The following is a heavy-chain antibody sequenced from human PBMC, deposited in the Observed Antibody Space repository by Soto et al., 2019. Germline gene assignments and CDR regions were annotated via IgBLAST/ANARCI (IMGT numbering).Heavy chain of an antibody. J-gene: IGHJ5*02. CDR3: SRGRLSLYLVATTQRGLDP. V-gene: IGHV4-34*01. D-gene: IGHD5-12*01. CDR2: INQSGST. Sequence: QVQLQQWGAGLLKPSETLSLTCAVYGGSFSGYYWSWIRQPPGKGLEWIGEINQSGSTNYNPSLKSRVTISVDTSKNQFSLNLNSVTAADTAVYYCSRGRLSLYLVATTQRGLDPWGQGTLVTVSS. CDR1: GGSFSGYY.